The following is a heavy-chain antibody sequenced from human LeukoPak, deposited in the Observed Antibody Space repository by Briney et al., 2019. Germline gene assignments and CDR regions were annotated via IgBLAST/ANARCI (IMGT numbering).Heavy chain of an antibody. J-gene: IGHJ3*02. CDR2: MYYSGTT. V-gene: IGHV4-59*01. CDR1: GGSIRSYY. CDR3: ARECDHNWIDI. D-gene: IGHD5-24*01. Sequence: PSETLSLTCTVSGGSIRSYYWSWIRQTPGKGLEWIGDMYYSGTTNYNPSLKSRVTISVDTSKNQLSLKLSSVTAADTAVYYCARECDHNWIDIWGQGTMVSVSS.